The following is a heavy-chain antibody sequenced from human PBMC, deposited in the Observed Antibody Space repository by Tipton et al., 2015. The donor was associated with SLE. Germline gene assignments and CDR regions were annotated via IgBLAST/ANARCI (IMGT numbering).Heavy chain of an antibody. CDR2: ISSSSSYL. D-gene: IGHD6-6*01. CDR3: ARDDKYSPFDY. Sequence: GSLRLSCAASGFTFSSYSMNWVRQAPGKGLEWVSSISSSSSYLYYADSVKGRFTISRDNAKNSLYLQMNSLRAEDTAVYYCARDDKYSPFDYWGQGTLVTVSS. CDR1: GFTFSSYS. J-gene: IGHJ4*02. V-gene: IGHV3-21*03.